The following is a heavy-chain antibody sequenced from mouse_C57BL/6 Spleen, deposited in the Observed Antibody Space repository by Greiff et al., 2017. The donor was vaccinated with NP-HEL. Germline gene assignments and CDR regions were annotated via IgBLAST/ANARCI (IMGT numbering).Heavy chain of an antibody. CDR3: ARHYYGSRYAMDD. Sequence: QVQLQQPGAELVRPGTSVKLSCKASGYTFTSYWMHWVKQRPGQGLEWIGVIDPSDSYTNYNQKFKGKATLTVDTSSSTAYMQLSSLTSEDSAVYYCARHYYGSRYAMDDWGQGTSVTVSS. J-gene: IGHJ4*01. D-gene: IGHD1-1*01. CDR1: GYTFTSYW. CDR2: IDPSDSYT. V-gene: IGHV1-59*01.